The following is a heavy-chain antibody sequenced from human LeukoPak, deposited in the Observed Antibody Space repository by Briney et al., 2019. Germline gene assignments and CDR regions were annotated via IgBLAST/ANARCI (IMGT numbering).Heavy chain of an antibody. D-gene: IGHD1-26*01. V-gene: IGHV3-30-3*01. CDR1: GFTFSSYA. J-gene: IGHJ4*02. CDR2: ISYDGSNK. CDR3: ARDLMVGATIVFDY. Sequence: GGSLRLSCAASGFTFSSYAMPWVRQAPGKGLEWVAVISYDGSNKYYADSVKGRFTISRDNSKNTLYLQMNSLRAEDTAVYYCARDLMVGATIVFDYWGQGTLVTVSS.